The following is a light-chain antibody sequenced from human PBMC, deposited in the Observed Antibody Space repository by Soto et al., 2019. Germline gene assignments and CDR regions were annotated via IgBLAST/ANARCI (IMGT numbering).Light chain of an antibody. Sequence: DIQLTQSPSFLSASVGDRVTITCRASQDISSYLAWYQQKPGKAPNLLIFGASSLQSGVPSRFSGSGSGTEFTLTISSLQPEDFATYYCQQYYSYPRTFGQGTKVEIK. CDR1: QDISSY. CDR3: QQYYSYPRT. CDR2: GAS. V-gene: IGKV1-9*01. J-gene: IGKJ1*01.